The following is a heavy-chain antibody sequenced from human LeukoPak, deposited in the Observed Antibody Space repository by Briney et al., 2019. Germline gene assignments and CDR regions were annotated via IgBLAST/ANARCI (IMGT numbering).Heavy chain of an antibody. D-gene: IGHD5-18*01. Sequence: SETLSLTCAVYGGSFSGYYWSWIRQPPGKGLEWIGEINHSGSTNYNPSLKSRVTISVDTSKNQFSLKLSSVTAADTAVYYCARARYSTWGYWGQGTLVTVSS. V-gene: IGHV4-34*01. CDR1: GGSFSGYY. CDR3: ARARYSTWGY. J-gene: IGHJ4*02. CDR2: INHSGST.